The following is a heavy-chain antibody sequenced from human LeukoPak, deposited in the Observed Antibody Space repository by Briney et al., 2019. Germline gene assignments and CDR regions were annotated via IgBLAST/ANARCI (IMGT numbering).Heavy chain of an antibody. CDR3: PKDRGHYTNGVCPHYYYMDV. D-gene: IGHD2-8*01. J-gene: IGHJ6*03. CDR2: ISGSGGST. V-gene: IGHV3-23*01. Sequence: GGSLRLSCAASGFTFSSYAMSWVRQAPGKGLEWVSTISGSGGSTDYADSVKGRFTISRDNSKNTLYLQMNSLRAEDTDVYYCPKDRGHYTNGVCPHYYYMDVWGKGTTVTVSS. CDR1: GFTFSSYA.